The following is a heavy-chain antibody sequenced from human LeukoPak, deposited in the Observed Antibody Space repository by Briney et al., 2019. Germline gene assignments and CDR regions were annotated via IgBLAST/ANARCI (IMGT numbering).Heavy chain of an antibody. V-gene: IGHV4-61*02. CDR1: GDSISSGDYY. D-gene: IGHD3-22*01. CDR2: IYTSGST. Sequence: SETLSLTRTVSGDSISSGDYYWSWIRQPAGKGLEWIGRIYTSGSTIYYPSLKSRVTMSVDTSKNQFSLKLNSVTAADTAVYYCARGTFDSSGKNAFDIWGQGTMVTVSS. CDR3: ARGTFDSSGKNAFDI. J-gene: IGHJ3*02.